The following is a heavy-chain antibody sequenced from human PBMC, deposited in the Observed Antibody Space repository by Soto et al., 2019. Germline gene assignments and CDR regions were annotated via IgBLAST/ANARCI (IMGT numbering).Heavy chain of an antibody. CDR2: IIPLFGTA. CDR3: ARVHLTSSWAYTWFDP. CDR1: GGTFSTYA. V-gene: IGHV1-69*13. J-gene: IGHJ5*02. D-gene: IGHD6-13*01. Sequence: VASVKVSCKASGGTFSTYAITWVRQAPGQGLEWMGGIIPLFGTAKYAQRFQGRVTITADESTSTAYMELSSLRFEDTAVYYCARVHLTSSWAYTWFDPWGQGTGVTVSS.